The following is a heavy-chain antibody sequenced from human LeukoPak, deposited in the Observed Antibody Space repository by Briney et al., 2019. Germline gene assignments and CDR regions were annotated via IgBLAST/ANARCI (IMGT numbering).Heavy chain of an antibody. CDR3: AKDLNPDV. V-gene: IGHV3-23*01. J-gene: IGHJ6*04. Sequence: GGTLRLSCAASGFTFSSYGMSWVRQAPGKGLEWVSAISVSGGSTYYADSVKGRFTISRDNSKNTLSLQMNSLRAEDTAAYYCAKDLNPDVWGKGTTVTISS. CDR2: ISVSGGST. CDR1: GFTFSSYG.